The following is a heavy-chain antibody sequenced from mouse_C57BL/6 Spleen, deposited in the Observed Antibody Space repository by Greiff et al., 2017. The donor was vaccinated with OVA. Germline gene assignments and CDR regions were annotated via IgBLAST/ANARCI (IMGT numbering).Heavy chain of an antibody. Sequence: VQLQQPGTELVKPGASVKLSCKASGYTFTSYWMHWVKQRPGPGLEWIGNINPSNGGTNYNEKFKSKATLTVDKSSSTAYMQRSSLTSEDSAVYYCAREDYYGSCFADWGQGTLVTVSA. D-gene: IGHD1-1*01. CDR1: GYTFTSYW. J-gene: IGHJ3*01. CDR2: INPSNGGT. V-gene: IGHV1-53*01. CDR3: AREDYYGSCFAD.